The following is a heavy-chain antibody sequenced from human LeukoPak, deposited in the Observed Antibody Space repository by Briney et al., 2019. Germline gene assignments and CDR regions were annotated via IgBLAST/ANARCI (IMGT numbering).Heavy chain of an antibody. V-gene: IGHV3-23*01. CDR3: AKGEYGSGWPD. Sequence: GGSLRLSCAASGFTFSNYAMNWVRQAPGKGLEWVSGISNSGSSKDYADSVKGRFTISRDNSKNTLFLQMNSLRAEDTAIYYCAKGEYGSGWPDWGQGTPVTVSS. J-gene: IGHJ4*02. CDR1: GFTFSNYA. CDR2: ISNSGSSK. D-gene: IGHD6-19*01.